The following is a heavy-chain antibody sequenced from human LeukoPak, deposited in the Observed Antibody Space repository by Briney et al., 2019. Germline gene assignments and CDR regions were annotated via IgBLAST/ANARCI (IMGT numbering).Heavy chain of an antibody. CDR2: IYRDGNT. Sequence: GGSLRLSCAASGLGLSVNYMTWVRQSPGKGLEWLSNIYRDGNTYYADSVNGRFSISRDDYKNTMYLEMNSLRAEVTSLYYCARYTFRAVDIWGQGSMVTVSS. D-gene: IGHD2-2*02. CDR1: GLGLSVNY. J-gene: IGHJ3*02. CDR3: ARYTFRAVDI. V-gene: IGHV3-53*01.